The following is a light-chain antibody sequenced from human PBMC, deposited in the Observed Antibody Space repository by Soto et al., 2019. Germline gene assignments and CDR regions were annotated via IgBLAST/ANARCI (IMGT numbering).Light chain of an antibody. CDR2: DAT. Sequence: DIQMTQSPSFLSASVVDRVTITFLASQSISRWLAWYQQTPGKAPKLLIHDATSLESGVPSRFSGSGSGTEFTLTISGLLPEDFAAYHCQQLYTLPFTFGQGTRLEIK. CDR1: QSISRW. CDR3: QQLYTLPFT. V-gene: IGKV1-5*01. J-gene: IGKJ5*01.